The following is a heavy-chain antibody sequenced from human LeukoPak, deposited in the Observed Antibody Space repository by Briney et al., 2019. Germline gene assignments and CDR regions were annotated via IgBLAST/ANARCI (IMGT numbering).Heavy chain of an antibody. V-gene: IGHV3-53*01. J-gene: IGHJ4*02. CDR1: GFTVSSNY. Sequence: GGSLRLSCAASGFTVSSNYMSWVRQAPGKGLEWVSVIYSGGSTYYADSVKGRFTISRDNPKNTLYLQMNSLRAEDTAVYYCAKVPMVRGVISPSLKYYFDYWGQGTLVTVSS. CDR3: AKVPMVRGVISPSLKYYFDY. D-gene: IGHD3-10*01. CDR2: IYSGGST.